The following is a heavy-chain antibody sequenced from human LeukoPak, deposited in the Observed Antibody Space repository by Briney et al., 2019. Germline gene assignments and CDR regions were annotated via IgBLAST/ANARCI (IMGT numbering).Heavy chain of an antibody. CDR3: ARDRNLGLRGYSYGYRD. V-gene: IGHV3-21*01. CDR1: GFTFSSYS. J-gene: IGHJ4*02. CDR2: ISSSSSYI. D-gene: IGHD5-18*01. Sequence: GGPLRLSCAASGFTFSSYSMNWVRQAPGKGLEWVSSISSSSSYIYYADSVKGRFTISRDNAKNSLYLQMNSLRAEDTAVYYCARDRNLGLRGYSYGYRDWGQGTLVTVSS.